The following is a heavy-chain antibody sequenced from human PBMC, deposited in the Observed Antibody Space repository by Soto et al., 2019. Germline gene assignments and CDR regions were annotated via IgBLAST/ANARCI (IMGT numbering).Heavy chain of an antibody. V-gene: IGHV4-30-4*01. CDR2: IYYSGST. J-gene: IGHJ5*02. CDR3: ARVLPPPYGSGYWFDP. CDR1: GGSISSGDYY. D-gene: IGHD3-10*01. Sequence: QVQLQESGPGLVKPSQTLSLTCTVSGGSISSGDYYWSWIRQPPGKGLEWIGYIYYSGSTYYNPSLKSRVTISVDTSKNQFSLKLSSVTAADTAVYYCARVLPPPYGSGYWFDPWGQGTLVTVSS.